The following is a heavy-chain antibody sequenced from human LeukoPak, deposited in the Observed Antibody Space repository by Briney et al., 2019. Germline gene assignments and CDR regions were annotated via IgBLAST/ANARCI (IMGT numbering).Heavy chain of an antibody. Sequence: GESLKISCQGSGYSFTNYWIGWVRQMPGKGLEWMGTIYPGDSDTIYSPSFQGRVTISADKSISTAYLQWSSLKASDTAMYYCARRARDYGYNGYFYFDLWGRGTLVTVSS. J-gene: IGHJ2*01. CDR2: IYPGDSDT. CDR3: ARRARDYGYNGYFYFDL. CDR1: GYSFTNYW. V-gene: IGHV5-51*01. D-gene: IGHD4-17*01.